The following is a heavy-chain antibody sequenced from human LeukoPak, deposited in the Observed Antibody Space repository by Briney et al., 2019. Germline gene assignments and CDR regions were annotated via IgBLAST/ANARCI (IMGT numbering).Heavy chain of an antibody. D-gene: IGHD3-10*01. J-gene: IGHJ5*02. CDR2: ISAYNGNT. CDR1: GYTFTSYG. Sequence: GASVKVSCKASGYTFTSYGISWVRQAPGQGLEWMGWISAYNGNTNYAQKLQGRVTMTTDTSTSTAYMELRSLRSDDTAVYYCAPGGSGSYYNSRNWFDPWGQGTLVTVSS. CDR3: APGGSGSYYNSRNWFDP. V-gene: IGHV1-18*01.